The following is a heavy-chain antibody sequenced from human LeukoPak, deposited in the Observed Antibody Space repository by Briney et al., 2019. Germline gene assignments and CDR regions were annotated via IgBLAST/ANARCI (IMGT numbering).Heavy chain of an antibody. CDR3: AREYYDILTSVIGGAFDI. D-gene: IGHD3-9*01. J-gene: IGHJ3*02. Sequence: GASVKVSCKASGYTFTGYYMHWVRQASGQGLEWMGWINPNSGGTNYAQKFQGRVTMTRDTSISTAYMELSRLRSDDTAVYYCAREYYDILTSVIGGAFDIWGQGTMVTVSS. CDR2: INPNSGGT. V-gene: IGHV1-2*02. CDR1: GYTFTGYY.